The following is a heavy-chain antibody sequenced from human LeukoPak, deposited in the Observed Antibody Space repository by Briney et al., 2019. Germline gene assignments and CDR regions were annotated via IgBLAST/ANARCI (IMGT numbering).Heavy chain of an antibody. V-gene: IGHV3-9*01. CDR1: GFTFDDYA. CDR2: ISWNSGSI. Sequence: GGSLRLSCAASGFTFDDYAMHWVRQAPGKGLEWVSGISWNSGSIGYADSVKGRFTISRDNAKNSLYLQMNSLRAEDTALYYCAKGRDYYDSSGYYDAFDIWGQGTMVTVSS. D-gene: IGHD3-22*01. CDR3: AKGRDYYDSSGYYDAFDI. J-gene: IGHJ3*02.